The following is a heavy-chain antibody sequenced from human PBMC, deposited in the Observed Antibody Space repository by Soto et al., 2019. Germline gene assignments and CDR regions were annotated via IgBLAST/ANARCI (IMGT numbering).Heavy chain of an antibody. CDR3: ATRRTVFGMLIPPCDP. Sequence: SETLSLTCAVYGGSVNGYYWNWIRQPPGQGLEWIGEINHHGGTHYNPSLTSRVPISVATSKNQFSLSLSFVTAAPTAISYFATRRTVFGMLIPPCDPWGQGTQVTVSS. V-gene: IGHV4-34*01. CDR2: INHHGGT. D-gene: IGHD3-3*01. J-gene: IGHJ5*02. CDR1: GGSVNGYY.